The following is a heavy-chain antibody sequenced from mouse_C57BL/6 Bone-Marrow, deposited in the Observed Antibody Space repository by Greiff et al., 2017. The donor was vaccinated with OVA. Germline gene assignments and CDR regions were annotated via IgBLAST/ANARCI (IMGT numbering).Heavy chain of an antibody. D-gene: IGHD1-1*01. J-gene: IGHJ1*03. CDR2: IYPRSGNT. CDR3: ARITTVVGGSFDV. Sequence: VKLVESGAELARPGASVKLSCKASGYTFTSYGISWVKQRTGQGLEWIGEIYPRSGNTYYNEKFKGKATLTADKSSSTAYLELRSLTSEDSAVYFCARITTVVGGSFDVWGTGPTVTVSS. V-gene: IGHV1-81*01. CDR1: GYTFTSYG.